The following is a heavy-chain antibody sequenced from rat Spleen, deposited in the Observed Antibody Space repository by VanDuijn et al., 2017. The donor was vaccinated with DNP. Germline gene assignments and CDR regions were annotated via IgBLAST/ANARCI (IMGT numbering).Heavy chain of an antibody. J-gene: IGHJ2*01. CDR1: GFTFNNYW. Sequence: EVQLVESGGDLVRPGRSLRLSCVASGFTFNNYWMFWIRQAPGKGLEWVASINTDGGSTYYTDSVKGRFTISRDNAENTVYLQMSSLRSEDTATYYCASWAPIAPLSTSNYWGQGVMVTVSS. D-gene: IGHD1-2*01. V-gene: IGHV5-58*01. CDR3: ASWAPIAPLSTSNY. CDR2: INTDGGST.